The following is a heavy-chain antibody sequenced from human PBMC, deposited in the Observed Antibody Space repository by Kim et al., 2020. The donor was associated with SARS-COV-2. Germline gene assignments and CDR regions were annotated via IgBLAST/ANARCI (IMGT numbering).Heavy chain of an antibody. J-gene: IGHJ4*02. CDR3: ARDHGYSYGSRGY. D-gene: IGHD5-18*01. Sequence: YADSVKSRLTIARNNAKNSLYLQMNSLRAEDTAVYYCARDHGYSYGSRGYWGQGTLVTVSS. V-gene: IGHV3-21*01.